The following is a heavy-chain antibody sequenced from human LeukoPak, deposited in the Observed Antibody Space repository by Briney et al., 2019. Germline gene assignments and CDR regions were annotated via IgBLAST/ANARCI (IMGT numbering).Heavy chain of an antibody. D-gene: IGHD1-26*01. J-gene: IGHJ4*02. CDR3: ARVGKWELLMGYYFDY. V-gene: IGHV4-38-2*02. Sequence: SETLSLTCTVSGYSISSGYYWGWIRQPPGKGLEWIGSIYHSGSTYYNPSLKSRVTISVDTSKNQFSLKLSSVTAADTAVYYCARVGKWELLMGYYFDYWGQGTLVTVSS. CDR2: IYHSGST. CDR1: GYSISSGYY.